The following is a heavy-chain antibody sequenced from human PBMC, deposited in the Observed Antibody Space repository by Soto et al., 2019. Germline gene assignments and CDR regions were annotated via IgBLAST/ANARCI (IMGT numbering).Heavy chain of an antibody. CDR1: VASFRSAGYF. CDR3: ARFAKEENPKLESWYAFDF. D-gene: IGHD6-13*01. Sequence: VQLQEPAPGLVKPSQTLPLTCTVSVASFRSAGYFWSWIRHRPGRGREWIGNIYYSGRSSYNPSLESRIDISPDTSKNEFTLKMNSVTAADTAMYYCARFAKEENPKLESWYAFDFWGQGTLVTVSS. CDR2: IYYSGRS. J-gene: IGHJ4*02. V-gene: IGHV4-31*03.